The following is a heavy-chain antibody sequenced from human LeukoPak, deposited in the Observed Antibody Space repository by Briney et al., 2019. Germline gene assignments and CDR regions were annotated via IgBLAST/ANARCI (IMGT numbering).Heavy chain of an antibody. Sequence: PGRSLRLSCAASGFTFSSYSMNWVRQAPGKGLEWVSSISSSSSYIYYADSVKGRFTISRDNAKNSLYLQMNSLRAEDTAVYYCARDRLAATDAFDIWGQGTMVTVSS. J-gene: IGHJ3*02. CDR1: GFTFSSYS. CDR2: ISSSSSYI. V-gene: IGHV3-21*01. CDR3: ARDRLAATDAFDI. D-gene: IGHD6-13*01.